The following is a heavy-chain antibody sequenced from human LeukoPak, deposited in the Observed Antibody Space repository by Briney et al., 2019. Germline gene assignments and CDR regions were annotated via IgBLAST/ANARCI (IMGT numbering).Heavy chain of an antibody. V-gene: IGHV3-7*01. CDR1: GFTFSSYW. D-gene: IGHD1-26*01. Sequence: GGSLRLSCEASGFTFSSYWMSWVRQAPGKGLQWVANIKQDGSEKNYVDSVKGRFSISRDNAKNSLYLQMNSLTAEDTAVYYCARNPPGIVGAPTHYCYYMDVWGRGTTVTISS. J-gene: IGHJ6*03. CDR3: ARNPPGIVGAPTHYCYYMDV. CDR2: IKQDGSEK.